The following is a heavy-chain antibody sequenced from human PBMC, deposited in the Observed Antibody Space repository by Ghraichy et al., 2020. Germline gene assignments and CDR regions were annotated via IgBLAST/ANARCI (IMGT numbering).Heavy chain of an antibody. Sequence: GGSLRLSCAASGFTFSSYGMHWVRQAPGKGLEWVAVISYDGSNKYYADSVKGRFTISRDNSKNTLYLQMNSLRAEDTAVYYCAKAYRPYSSSWYYFDYWGQGTLVTVSS. CDR1: GFTFSSYG. CDR3: AKAYRPYSSSWYYFDY. CDR2: ISYDGSNK. J-gene: IGHJ4*02. D-gene: IGHD6-13*01. V-gene: IGHV3-30*18.